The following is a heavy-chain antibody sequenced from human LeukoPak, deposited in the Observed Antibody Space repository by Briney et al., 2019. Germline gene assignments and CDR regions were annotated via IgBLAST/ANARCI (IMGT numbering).Heavy chain of an antibody. CDR2: ISAYNGNT. V-gene: IGHV1-18*01. J-gene: IGHJ3*02. D-gene: IGHD3-22*01. CDR1: GYTFTSYV. Sequence: ASVKVSCKASGYTFTSYVISWVRQAPGQGLEWMGWISAYNGNTNYAQKPQGRVTMTTDTSTSTAYMELRSLRSDDTAVYYCARGGTMIVVVTREDAFDIWGQGTMVTVSS. CDR3: ARGGTMIVVVTREDAFDI.